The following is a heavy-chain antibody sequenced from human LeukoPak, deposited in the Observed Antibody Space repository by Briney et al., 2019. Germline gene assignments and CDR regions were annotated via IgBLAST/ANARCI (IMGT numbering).Heavy chain of an antibody. Sequence: PSETLSLTCTVSGGSISSYYWSWIRQPPGKGLKWIGYIYYSGSTNYNPSLKSRVTISVDTSKNKFSLKLSSVTAADTAVYYCARDHPVGTSYYHYYYMDVWGKGTTVTISS. V-gene: IGHV4-59*01. J-gene: IGHJ6*03. D-gene: IGHD4-23*01. CDR3: ARDHPVGTSYYHYYYMDV. CDR2: IYYSGST. CDR1: GGSISSYY.